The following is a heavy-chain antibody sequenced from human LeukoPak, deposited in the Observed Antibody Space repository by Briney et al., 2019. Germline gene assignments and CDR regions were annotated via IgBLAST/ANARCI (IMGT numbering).Heavy chain of an antibody. CDR2: IIPIFGTA. V-gene: IGHV1-69*13. Sequence: ASVKVSCKASGYTFTSYAMNWVRQAPGQGLEWMGGIIPIFGTANYAQKFQGRVTITADESTSTAYMELSSLRSEDTAVYYCARSSIAARPGYYYYYMDVWGKGTTVTVSS. J-gene: IGHJ6*03. CDR1: GYTFTSYA. D-gene: IGHD6-6*01. CDR3: ARSSIAARPGYYYYYMDV.